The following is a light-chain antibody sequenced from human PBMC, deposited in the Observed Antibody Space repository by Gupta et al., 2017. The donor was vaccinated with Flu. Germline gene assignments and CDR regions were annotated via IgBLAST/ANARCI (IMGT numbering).Light chain of an antibody. J-gene: IGKJ5*01. CDR3: QQYDDLPIT. Sequence: DIQMTQSPSSLSASVGDRVTITCQASQDIRNCLNWYQQKPGKPPKLLIYDASNLETGVPSRFSGRGSGTDFSFTITSLQPEDIATYYCQQYDDLPITFGQGTRLDIK. V-gene: IGKV1-33*01. CDR2: DAS. CDR1: QDIRNC.